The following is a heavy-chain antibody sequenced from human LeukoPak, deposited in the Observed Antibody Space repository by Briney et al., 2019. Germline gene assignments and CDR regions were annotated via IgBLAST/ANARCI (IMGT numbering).Heavy chain of an antibody. CDR1: GGSISSGGYS. V-gene: IGHV4-30-2*01. CDR2: IYHSGST. CDR3: ARQGTGTTFDY. D-gene: IGHD1-1*01. J-gene: IGHJ4*02. Sequence: SETLSLTCAVSGGSISSGGYSWSWIRQPPGKGLEWIGYIYHSGSTYYNPSLKSRVTISVDRSKNQFSLKLSSVTAADTAVYYCARQGTGTTFDYWGQGTLVTVPS.